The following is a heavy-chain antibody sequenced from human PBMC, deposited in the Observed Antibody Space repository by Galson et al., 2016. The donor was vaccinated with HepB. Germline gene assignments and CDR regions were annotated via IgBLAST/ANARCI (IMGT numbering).Heavy chain of an antibody. CDR1: GFTVSSHY. D-gene: IGHD6-19*01. Sequence: SLRLSCAASGFTVSSHYMNWVRQAPGKGLKWVSVIHSGGSTFYADSVKGRFTISRDKSKNTLFLQINTLRAEDTAVYYCVRGYSGGFENYLDYWGQGTLVTVSS. CDR2: IHSGGST. CDR3: VRGYSGGFENYLDY. J-gene: IGHJ4*02. V-gene: IGHV3-66*02.